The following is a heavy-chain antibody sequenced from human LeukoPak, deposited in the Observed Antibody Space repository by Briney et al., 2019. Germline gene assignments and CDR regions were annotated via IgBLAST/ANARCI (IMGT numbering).Heavy chain of an antibody. D-gene: IGHD4-17*01. J-gene: IGHJ4*02. CDR1: GGSISSGDYY. Sequence: SQTLSLTCTVSGGSISSGDYYWSWIRQPPGKGLEWIGYIYYSGSTYYNPSLKSRVTISVDTSKNQFSLKLSSVTAADTAVYYCARAGITVSNLDYWGQGTLVTVSS. V-gene: IGHV4-30-4*01. CDR2: IYYSGST. CDR3: ARAGITVSNLDY.